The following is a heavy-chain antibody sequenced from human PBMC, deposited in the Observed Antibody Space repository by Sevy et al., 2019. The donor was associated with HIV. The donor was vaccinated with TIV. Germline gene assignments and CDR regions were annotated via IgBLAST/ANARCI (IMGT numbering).Heavy chain of an antibody. CDR3: ARDLGLLSIAVAVPLH. CDR1: GYTFTGYY. J-gene: IGHJ4*02. V-gene: IGHV1-2*02. Sequence: ASVKVSCKASGYTFTGYYMHWVRQAPGQGLEWMGWINPNSGGTNYAQKFQGRVTMTRDTSISTAYMELSRLRSDDMAVYYCARDLGLLSIAVAVPLHWGQGTLVTVSS. D-gene: IGHD6-19*01. CDR2: INPNSGGT.